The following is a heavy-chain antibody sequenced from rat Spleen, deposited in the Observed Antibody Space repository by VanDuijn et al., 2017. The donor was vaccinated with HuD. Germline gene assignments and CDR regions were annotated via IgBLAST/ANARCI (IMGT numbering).Heavy chain of an antibody. J-gene: IGHJ3*01. CDR3: ANAEFGVGWFAY. Sequence: EVQLVESGGGLVQPGRSLKLSCAASGFTFSDYNMAWVRQAPKKGLEWVASISYEGTGTYYGDSVKGRFTISRDNAKSTLYLQMDSLRSEDTATYYCANAEFGVGWFAYWGRGALVTVSS. D-gene: IGHD4-3*01. CDR2: ISYEGTGT. CDR1: GFTFSDYN. V-gene: IGHV5-22*01.